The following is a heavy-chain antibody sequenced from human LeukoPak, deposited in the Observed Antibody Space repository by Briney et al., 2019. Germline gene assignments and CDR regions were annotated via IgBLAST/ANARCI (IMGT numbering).Heavy chain of an antibody. J-gene: IGHJ4*02. CDR2: IIPIFGTA. CDR3: ARAYSGYDFFDY. V-gene: IGHV1-69*13. CDR1: GGTFSRYA. D-gene: IGHD5-12*01. Sequence: SGKVSCKASGGTFSRYAISWVRQAPGQGLEWMGGIIPIFGTANYAQKFQGRVTITADESTSTAYMEVSSLRSEDTAVYYCARAYSGYDFFDYWGQGILVTDSS.